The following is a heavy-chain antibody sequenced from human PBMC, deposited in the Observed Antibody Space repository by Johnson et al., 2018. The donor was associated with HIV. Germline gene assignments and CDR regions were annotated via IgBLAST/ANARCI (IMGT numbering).Heavy chain of an antibody. CDR2: ISSSGSTI. J-gene: IGHJ3*02. V-gene: IGHV3-11*04. Sequence: QVQLVESGGVVVQPGGSLRLSCAASGFTFSDYYMSWIRQAPGKGLEWVSYISSSGSTIYYADSVKGRFTISRDNAKNSLYLQMNSLRAEDTAVYYCARDSWGIAARPEVWRSFDIWGQGTMVTVSS. CDR1: GFTFSDYY. CDR3: ARDSWGIAARPEVWRSFDI. D-gene: IGHD6-6*01.